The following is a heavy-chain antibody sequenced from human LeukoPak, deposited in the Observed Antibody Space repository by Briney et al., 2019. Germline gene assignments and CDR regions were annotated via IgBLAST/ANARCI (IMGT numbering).Heavy chain of an antibody. J-gene: IGHJ4*02. D-gene: IGHD6-19*01. Sequence: GGSLRLSCAASGFTFRSYWMHWVRQAPGKGLVWVSRINGDGSSTNYADSVKGRFTISRDSAKNTLYLQMNSLRDEDTAVYYCARGSVGSVAGTGDYWGQGTLVTVSS. V-gene: IGHV3-74*01. CDR2: INGDGSST. CDR1: GFTFRSYW. CDR3: ARGSVGSVAGTGDY.